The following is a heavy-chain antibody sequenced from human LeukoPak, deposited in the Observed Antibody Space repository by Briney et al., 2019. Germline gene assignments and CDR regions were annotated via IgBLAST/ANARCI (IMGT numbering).Heavy chain of an antibody. J-gene: IGHJ4*02. CDR1: GYTFTGYY. Sequence: GASVNVSCKSSGYTFTGYYMHWVRQAPGQGLEGMGWINPNSGDTNYAQKFQGRVTMTRDTSISTAYMELSRLRSDDTAVYYCARVNGDFYFDYWGQGTLVTVSS. V-gene: IGHV1-2*02. CDR2: INPNSGDT. CDR3: ARVNGDFYFDY. D-gene: IGHD4-17*01.